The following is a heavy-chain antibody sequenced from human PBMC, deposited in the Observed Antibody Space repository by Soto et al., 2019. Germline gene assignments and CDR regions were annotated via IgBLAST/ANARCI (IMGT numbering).Heavy chain of an antibody. D-gene: IGHD6-19*01. CDR1: GFTFSSYA. CDR3: AKDEPPYSSGWSEYFQH. Sequence: PGGSLRLSCAASGFTFSSYAMSWVRQAPGKGLEWVSAISGSGGSTYYADSVKGRFTISRDNSKNTLYLQMNSLRAEDTAVYYCAKDEPPYSSGWSEYFQHWGQGTLVTVSS. V-gene: IGHV3-23*01. CDR2: ISGSGGST. J-gene: IGHJ1*01.